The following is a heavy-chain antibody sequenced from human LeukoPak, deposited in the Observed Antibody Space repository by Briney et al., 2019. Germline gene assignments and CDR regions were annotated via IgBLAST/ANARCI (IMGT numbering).Heavy chain of an antibody. D-gene: IGHD3-10*01. CDR2: ISAYNGNT. Sequence: ASVKVSCMASGYTFTSYGISWVRQAPGQGLEWMGWISAYNGNTNYAQKLQGRVTMTTDTSTSTAYMELRSLRSDDTAVYYCAREAYSYYGSGSYYWGGFDYWGQGTMVTVSS. J-gene: IGHJ4*02. CDR3: AREAYSYYGSGSYYWGGFDY. V-gene: IGHV1-18*01. CDR1: GYTFTSYG.